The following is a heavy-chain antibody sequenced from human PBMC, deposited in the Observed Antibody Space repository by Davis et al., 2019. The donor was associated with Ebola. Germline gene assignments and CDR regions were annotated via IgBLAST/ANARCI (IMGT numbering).Heavy chain of an antibody. J-gene: IGHJ4*02. CDR3: AKDRVRCSSTSCYGYFDY. CDR2: ISSGSGVTT. CDR1: GFTFSTYN. V-gene: IGHV3-48*04. Sequence: GESLKISCAASGFTFSTYNMNWVRQAPGRGLEWVSYISSGSGVTTYYADSVRGRFTISRDNAKNSLYLQMNSLRAEDTAVYYCAKDRVRCSSTSCYGYFDYWGQGTLVTVSS. D-gene: IGHD2-2*01.